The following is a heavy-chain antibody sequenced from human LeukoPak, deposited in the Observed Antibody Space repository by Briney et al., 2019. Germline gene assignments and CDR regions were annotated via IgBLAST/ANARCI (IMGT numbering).Heavy chain of an antibody. Sequence: ASVKVSCKASGYNLISYGIIRVRQAPGQGLEWIGWISAYNVNTNYAQKFQGRVTMTTDTSTSTAYMELRSLKSDDTAVYFCARPYDTSGYYNYYLDYWGQGTLVTVSS. V-gene: IGHV1-18*01. CDR3: ARPYDTSGYYNYYLDY. CDR1: GYNLISYG. J-gene: IGHJ4*02. CDR2: ISAYNVNT. D-gene: IGHD3-22*01.